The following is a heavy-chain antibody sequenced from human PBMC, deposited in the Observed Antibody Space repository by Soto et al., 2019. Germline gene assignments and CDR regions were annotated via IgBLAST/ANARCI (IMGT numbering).Heavy chain of an antibody. D-gene: IGHD3-16*01. CDR2: ISDTGRDT. CDR1: GFTFNYYD. J-gene: IGHJ4*02. Sequence: EAQLLESGGGLVQPGGSLRLSRVASGFTFNYYDVTWVRRAPGKGLDWVSTISDTGRDTYFGDSVRGRFSISRDKSRKAVYLKMHSLTGDDTALYYCATSSVRLSFVTLGGLIPLGFDYWGQGILVTVSS. CDR3: ATSSVRLSFVTLGGLIPLGFDY. V-gene: IGHV3-23*01.